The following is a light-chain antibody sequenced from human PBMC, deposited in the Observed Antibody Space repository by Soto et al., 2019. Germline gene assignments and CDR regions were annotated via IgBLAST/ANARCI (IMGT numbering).Light chain of an antibody. CDR2: GAS. V-gene: IGKV3-15*01. CDR1: QSVSSN. Sequence: EIVMTQSPAPLSVSPGERATLSCRASQSVSSNLAWYQQKPGQAPRILIYGASTRATGIPARISGSGSGTEFTLTISSLQSEDFAVYYCQQYDNWRTFGQGTKVDIK. CDR3: QQYDNWRT. J-gene: IGKJ1*01.